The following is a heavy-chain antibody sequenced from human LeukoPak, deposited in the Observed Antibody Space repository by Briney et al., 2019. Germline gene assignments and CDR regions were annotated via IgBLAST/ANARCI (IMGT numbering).Heavy chain of an antibody. V-gene: IGHV4-38-2*01. J-gene: IGHJ6*03. CDR1: GYSISSGYY. Sequence: SETLSLTCAVSGYSISSGYYWGSLRQPPGKGLEWIGSMYHSGGTYYNPSLKSRVTISVDTSKNQFSLKLSSVTAADTAMYYCARSGSYYYYMDVWGQGTTVTVSS. CDR2: MYHSGGT. D-gene: IGHD3-10*01. CDR3: ARSGSYYYYMDV.